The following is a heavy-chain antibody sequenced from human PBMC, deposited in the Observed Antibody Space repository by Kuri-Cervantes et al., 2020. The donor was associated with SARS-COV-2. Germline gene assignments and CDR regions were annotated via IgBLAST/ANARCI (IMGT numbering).Heavy chain of an antibody. Sequence: GSLRLSCTVSGYSISSGYYWGWIRQPPGKGLEWIGSIYHSGSTYYNPSLKSRVTISVDTSKNQFSLKLSSVTAADTAVYYCARISRTYAFDIWGQGTMVTVSS. CDR3: ARISRTYAFDI. V-gene: IGHV4-38-2*02. J-gene: IGHJ3*02. CDR1: GYSISSGYY. CDR2: IYHSGST. D-gene: IGHD1-14*01.